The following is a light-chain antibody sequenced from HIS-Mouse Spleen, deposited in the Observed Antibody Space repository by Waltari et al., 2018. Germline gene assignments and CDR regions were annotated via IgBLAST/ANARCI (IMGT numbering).Light chain of an antibody. CDR3: AAWDDSLSGPM. J-gene: IGLJ3*02. CDR2: RNN. V-gene: IGLV1-47*01. CDR1: SSNIGSNY. Sequence: QSVLTQPPSASGTPGQRVTISCSGRSSNIGSNYVYWYQQLPGTAPKLLIYRNNQRPSGVPDRFSGSKSGTSASLAISGLRSEDEADYYCAAWDDSLSGPMFGGGTKLTVL.